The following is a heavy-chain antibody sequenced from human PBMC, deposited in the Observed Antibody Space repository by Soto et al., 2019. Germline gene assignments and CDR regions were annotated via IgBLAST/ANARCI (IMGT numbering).Heavy chain of an antibody. CDR3: ARQTRTQNGDYVGY. D-gene: IGHD4-17*01. J-gene: IGHJ4*02. Sequence: SETLSLTCTVSGGSISSSSYYWGWIRQPPGKGLEWIGSIYYSGSTYYNPSLKSRVTISVDTSKNQFSLKLSSVTAADTAVYYCARQTRTQNGDYVGYWGQGTLVTVSS. CDR2: IYYSGST. CDR1: GGSISSSSYY. V-gene: IGHV4-39*01.